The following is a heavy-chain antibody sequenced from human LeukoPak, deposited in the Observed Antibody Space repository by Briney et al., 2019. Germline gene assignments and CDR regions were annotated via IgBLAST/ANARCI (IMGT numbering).Heavy chain of an antibody. Sequence: PSETLSLTCTVSGGSISSSSYYWSWIRQPPGKGLEWIGYIYYSGSTNYNPSLKSRVTISVDTSKNQISLKLSSVTAADTAVYYCARLRVGCSGGSCFPRYYYYGMDVWGQGTTVTVSS. V-gene: IGHV4-61*05. J-gene: IGHJ6*02. D-gene: IGHD2-15*01. CDR3: ARLRVGCSGGSCFPRYYYYGMDV. CDR1: GGSISSSSYY. CDR2: IYYSGST.